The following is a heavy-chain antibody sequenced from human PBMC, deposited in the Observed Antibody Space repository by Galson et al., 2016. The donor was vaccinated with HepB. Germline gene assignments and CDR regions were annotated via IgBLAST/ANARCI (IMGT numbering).Heavy chain of an antibody. CDR3: ARTYSGRFDY. Sequence: QSGAEVKKPGESLRISCKASGYTFTSYGISWVRQAPGQGLEWMGWISGYNGNTNYAQKLQGRVTMTTDISTRAAYMELRSLRSDDTAVYYCARTYSGRFDYWGQGTLVTVSS. CDR2: ISGYNGNT. J-gene: IGHJ4*02. CDR1: GYTFTSYG. V-gene: IGHV1-18*01. D-gene: IGHD2-15*01.